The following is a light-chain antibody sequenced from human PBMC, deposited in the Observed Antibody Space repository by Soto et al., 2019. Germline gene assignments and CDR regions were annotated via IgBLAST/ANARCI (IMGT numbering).Light chain of an antibody. V-gene: IGLV2-14*01. CDR3: SSYTSSSTLL. CDR2: DVS. J-gene: IGLJ2*01. CDR1: SNDIGGYNY. Sequence: QSALTQPASVSGSPGQSITFSCTGTSNDIGGYNYVSWYQQHPGKAPKLMIFDVSNRPSGVSYRFSGSKSGNTASLTISGLXXXXXXXYYCSSYTSSSTLLFGGGTKLTVL.